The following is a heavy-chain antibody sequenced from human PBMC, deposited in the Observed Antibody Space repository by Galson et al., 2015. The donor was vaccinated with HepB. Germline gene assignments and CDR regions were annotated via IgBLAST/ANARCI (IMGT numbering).Heavy chain of an antibody. CDR1: GYTLTELS. D-gene: IGHD1-26*01. CDR3: ATPCDHRWELLCAEYFQH. J-gene: IGHJ1*01. V-gene: IGHV1-24*01. CDR2: FDPEDGET. Sequence: SVKVSCKVSGYTLTELSMHWVRQAPGKGLEWMGGFDPEDGETIYAQKFQGRVTMTEDTSTDTAYMELSSLRSEDTAVYYCATPCDHRWELLCAEYFQHWGQSTLVTVSS.